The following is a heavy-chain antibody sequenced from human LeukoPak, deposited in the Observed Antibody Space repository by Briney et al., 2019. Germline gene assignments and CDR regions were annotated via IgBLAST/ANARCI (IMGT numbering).Heavy chain of an antibody. Sequence: GGSLRLSCAASGFTFSSYGMHWVRQAPGKGLEWVAFIRYDGSNKNYADSVKGRFTISRDNSKNTLYLQMNSLRAEDTAVYYCAKDLEVSSLYYFYYGMDVWGQGATVTVSS. D-gene: IGHD2/OR15-2a*01. CDR3: AKDLEVSSLYYFYYGMDV. CDR2: IRYDGSNK. V-gene: IGHV3-30*02. J-gene: IGHJ6*02. CDR1: GFTFSSYG.